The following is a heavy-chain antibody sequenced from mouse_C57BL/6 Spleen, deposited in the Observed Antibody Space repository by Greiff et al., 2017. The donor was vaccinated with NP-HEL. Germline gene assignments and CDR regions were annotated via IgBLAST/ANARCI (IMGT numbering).Heavy chain of an antibody. V-gene: IGHV1-80*01. D-gene: IGHD2-3*01. Sequence: VQLQQSGAELVKPGASVKISCKASGYAFSSYWMNWVKQRPGKGLEWIGQINPGDGDTNYKGKFKGKATLTADKSSSTAYMQLSSLTSEDAAVYFCARSSGYYGDWSFDVWGTGTTVTVSS. CDR3: ARSSGYYGDWSFDV. CDR2: INPGDGDT. J-gene: IGHJ1*03. CDR1: GYAFSSYW.